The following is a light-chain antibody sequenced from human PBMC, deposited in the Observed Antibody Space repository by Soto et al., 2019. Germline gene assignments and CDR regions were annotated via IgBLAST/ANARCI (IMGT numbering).Light chain of an antibody. CDR1: QSVSSN. Sequence: EIVMTQAPATLSVSPGERATLSCRASQSVSSNLAWYQQKPGQAPRLLIYGASTRATGIPARFSGSGSGTEFTSTFRSLQSEHFAVYCCPQYNNCTGYTFGQGTKLEI. CDR2: GAS. J-gene: IGKJ2*01. CDR3: PQYNNCTGYT. V-gene: IGKV3-15*01.